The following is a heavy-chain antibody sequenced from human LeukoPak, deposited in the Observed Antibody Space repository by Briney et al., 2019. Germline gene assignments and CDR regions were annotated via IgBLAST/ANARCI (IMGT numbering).Heavy chain of an antibody. CDR1: GFTFDDYG. CDR2: INWNGGST. V-gene: IGHV3-20*04. Sequence: GGSLRLSCAASGFTFDDYGMSWVRQAPGKGLEWVSGINWNGGSTGYADSVKGRFTISRDNAKNSLYLQMNSLRDEDTAVYYCARHAAVLRYFDWLSAIDYWGQGTLVTVSS. D-gene: IGHD3-9*01. J-gene: IGHJ4*02. CDR3: ARHAAVLRYFDWLSAIDY.